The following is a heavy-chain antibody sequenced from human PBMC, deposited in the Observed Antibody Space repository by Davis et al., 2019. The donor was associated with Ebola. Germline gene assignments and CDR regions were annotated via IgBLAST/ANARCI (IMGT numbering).Heavy chain of an antibody. V-gene: IGHV1-18*01. D-gene: IGHD2-21*01. CDR3: ARDLGAYGGLDV. Sequence: AASVKVSCKASGYTFTSYGITWVRQAPGQGLEWMGWISDYNGDTSYAQKFQGRVTMTTDTSTSTAYMELRSLRSDDTAVYYCARDLGAYGGLDVWGQGTTVTVSS. CDR2: ISDYNGDT. CDR1: GYTFTSYG. J-gene: IGHJ6*02.